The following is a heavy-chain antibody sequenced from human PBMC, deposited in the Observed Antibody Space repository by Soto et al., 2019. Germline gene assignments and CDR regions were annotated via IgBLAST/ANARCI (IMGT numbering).Heavy chain of an antibody. CDR3: ARGLGYCSGGSCPLDDY. CDR2: MNPNSGNT. D-gene: IGHD2-15*01. J-gene: IGHJ4*02. Sequence: ASVKVSCKASGGTFTSYDINWVRQATGQGLEWMGWMNPNSGNTGYAQKFQGRVTMTRNTSISTAYMELSSLRSEDTAVYYCARGLGYCSGGSCPLDDYWGQGTLVTVSS. CDR1: GGTFTSYD. V-gene: IGHV1-8*01.